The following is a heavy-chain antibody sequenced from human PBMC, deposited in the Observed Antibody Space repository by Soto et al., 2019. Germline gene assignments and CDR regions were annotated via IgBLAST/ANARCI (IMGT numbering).Heavy chain of an antibody. CDR1: GGSISSYY. V-gene: IGHV4-59*01. J-gene: IGHJ6*02. Sequence: QVQLQESGPGLVKPSETLSLTCTVSGGSISSYYWSWIRQPPGKGLEWIGYIYYSGSTNYNPSLKSRVTISVDTSKTQFSLKLSSVTAADTAVYYWARGDYGDSGYGMDVWGQGTTVTVSS. CDR3: ARGDYGDSGYGMDV. D-gene: IGHD4-17*01. CDR2: IYYSGST.